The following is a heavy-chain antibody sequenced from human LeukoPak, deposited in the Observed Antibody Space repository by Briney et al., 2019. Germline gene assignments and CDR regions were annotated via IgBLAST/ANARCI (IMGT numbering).Heavy chain of an antibody. D-gene: IGHD6-19*01. J-gene: IGHJ4*02. V-gene: IGHV3-53*01. CDR3: TTDRYSSGWFDY. CDR1: GFTVSDYY. CDR2: IISGDIT. Sequence: GGSLRLSCAASGFTVSDYYMYWVRQAPGKGLEWVSVIISGDITYYADSVKGRFTISRDNSKNTLYLQMNSLRAEDTAVYYCTTDRYSSGWFDYWGQGTLVTVSS.